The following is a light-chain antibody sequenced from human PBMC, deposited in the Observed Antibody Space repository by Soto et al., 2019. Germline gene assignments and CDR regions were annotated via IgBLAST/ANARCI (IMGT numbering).Light chain of an antibody. CDR1: SSDIGAGYD. J-gene: IGLJ3*02. CDR2: GNS. Sequence: QSVLTQPPSVSGAPGQRVTISCTGSSSDIGAGYDVHWYQQFPGTAPKLLIYGNSKPPSGVPDRFSGSKSGTSASLAITGLQAEDEADYYCQSYDSRLAGWGMFGGGTKLTVL. V-gene: IGLV1-40*01. CDR3: QSYDSRLAGWGM.